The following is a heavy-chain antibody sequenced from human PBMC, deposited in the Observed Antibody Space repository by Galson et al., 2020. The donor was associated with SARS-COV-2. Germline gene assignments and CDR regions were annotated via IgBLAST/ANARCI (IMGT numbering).Heavy chain of an antibody. Sequence: SETLSLSRPISGGPTISSSHYWARISQPPGKGMEWVGTINFRGSTFYNPSLNSRVTISVDASKNQFSLKLNSVTAADTAVDFCARLDSSGYYQHLYYLDYWGQGALVTVSS. CDR3: ARLDSSGYYQHLYYLDY. CDR1: GGPTISSSHY. D-gene: IGHD3-22*01. J-gene: IGHJ4*02. V-gene: IGHV4-39*01. CDR2: INFRGST.